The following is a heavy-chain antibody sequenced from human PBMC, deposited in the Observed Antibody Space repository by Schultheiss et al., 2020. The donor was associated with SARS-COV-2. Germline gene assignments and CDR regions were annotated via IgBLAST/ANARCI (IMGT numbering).Heavy chain of an antibody. V-gene: IGHV3-23*01. J-gene: IGHJ4*02. CDR2: ISGSGGST. D-gene: IGHD5-18*01. CDR3: AKDSGYNFDY. CDR1: GFTFSSYA. Sequence: GESLKISCAASGFTFSSYAMSWVRQAPGKGLEWVSAISGSGGSTYYADSVKGRFTISRDNSKNTLYLQMNSLRAEDTAVYYCAKDSGYNFDYWGQGTLVTVSS.